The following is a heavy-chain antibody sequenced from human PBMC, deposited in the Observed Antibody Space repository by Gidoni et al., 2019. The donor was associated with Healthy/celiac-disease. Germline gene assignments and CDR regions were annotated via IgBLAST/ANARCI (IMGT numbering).Heavy chain of an antibody. V-gene: IGHV1-18*01. CDR3: ARDRVGGIVGAKDY. Sequence: QVQPVQSGAEVKKPGASVKVSCKASGYTFTSNGISWARQAPGQGLEWMGWTSAYNGNTNYAQKLQGRVTMTTDTSTSTVYMELRSLRSDDTAVYYCARDRVGGIVGAKDYWGQGTLVTVSS. CDR1: GYTFTSNG. CDR2: TSAYNGNT. J-gene: IGHJ4*02. D-gene: IGHD1-26*01.